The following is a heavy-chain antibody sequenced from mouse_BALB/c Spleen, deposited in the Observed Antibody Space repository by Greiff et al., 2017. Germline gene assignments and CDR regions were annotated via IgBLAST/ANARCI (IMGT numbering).Heavy chain of an antibody. J-gene: IGHJ3*01. V-gene: IGHV2-9*02. CDR2: IWAGGST. CDR1: GFSLTSYG. Sequence: VKLVESGPGLVAPSQSLSITCTVSGFSLTSYGVHWVRQPPGKGLEWLGVIWAGGSTNYNSALMSRLSISKDNSKSQVFLKMNSLQTDDTAMYYCARGRQLGPPFAYWGQGTLVTVSA. CDR3: ARGRQLGPPFAY. D-gene: IGHD3-2*01.